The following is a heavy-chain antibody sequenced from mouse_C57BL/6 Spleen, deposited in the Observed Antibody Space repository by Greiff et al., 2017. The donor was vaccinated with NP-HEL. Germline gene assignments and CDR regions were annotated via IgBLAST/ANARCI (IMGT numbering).Heavy chain of an antibody. D-gene: IGHD2-5*01. V-gene: IGHV1-64*01. CDR2: IHPNSGST. CDR3: ARRAYSNYFDY. J-gene: IGHJ2*01. CDR1: GYTFTSYW. Sequence: QVQLKESGAELVKPGASVKLSCKASGYTFTSYWMHWVKQRPGQGLEWIGMIHPNSGSTNYNEKFKSKATLTVDKSSSTAYMQLSSLTSEDSAVYYCARRAYSNYFDYWGQGTTLTVSS.